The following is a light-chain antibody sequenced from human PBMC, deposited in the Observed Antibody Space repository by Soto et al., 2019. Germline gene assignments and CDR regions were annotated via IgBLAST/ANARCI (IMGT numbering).Light chain of an antibody. Sequence: EIQMTQSPSSLSASVGDRVTITCRASQGISNFLAWYQQKPGKVPKLLISAASTLQSGVPSRFSGSGSGTDFTLIITSLQPEDVATYYCQKYSSLITFGQGTRLEIK. CDR3: QKYSSLIT. CDR1: QGISNF. CDR2: AAS. J-gene: IGKJ5*01. V-gene: IGKV1-27*01.